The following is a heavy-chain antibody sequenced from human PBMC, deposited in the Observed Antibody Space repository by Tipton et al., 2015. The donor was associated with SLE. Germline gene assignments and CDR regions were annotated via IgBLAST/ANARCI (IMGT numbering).Heavy chain of an antibody. CDR3: ARRHYSGPFDS. J-gene: IGHJ4*02. CDR1: GPSINNAYY. V-gene: IGHV4-38-2*01. CDR2: IFYTGST. D-gene: IGHD5-12*01. Sequence: TLSLTCAVSGPSINNAYYWGWIRQPPGKGLEWIGSIFYTGSTYYNPSLKSRVSFSIDTSKHQFSLKLNSVTAADTAVYYCARRHYSGPFDSWGQETLVTVSS.